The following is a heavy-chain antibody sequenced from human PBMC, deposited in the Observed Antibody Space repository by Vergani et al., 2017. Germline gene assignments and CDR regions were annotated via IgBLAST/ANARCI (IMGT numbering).Heavy chain of an antibody. D-gene: IGHD3-22*01. CDR3: ARLYGRDSSGSKYFDY. CDR2: IYPGDSDT. V-gene: IGHV5-51*03. CDR1: GYNFTNYW. J-gene: IGHJ4*02. Sequence: ELQLVQSGAEVKKPGESLKISCKGSGYNFTNYWIGWVRQMPGKGLEYMGIIYPGDSDTRYSPSFQGQVTISADKSISTAYLQWSSLRASDSAMYYCARLYGRDSSGSKYFDYWGQGTLVTVSS.